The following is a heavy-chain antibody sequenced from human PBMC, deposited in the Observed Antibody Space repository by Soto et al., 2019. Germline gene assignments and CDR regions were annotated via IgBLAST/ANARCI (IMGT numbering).Heavy chain of an antibody. J-gene: IGHJ5*02. CDR3: AKDASSGRRTYNWFDP. Sequence: GGSLRLSCAASGFTFSSYAMSWVRQAPGKGLEWVSAISGSGGSTYYADSVKGRFTISRDNSKNTLYLQMNSLRAEDTAVYYCAKDASSGRRTYNWFDPWGQGTLVTVSS. V-gene: IGHV3-23*01. CDR2: ISGSGGST. CDR1: GFTFSSYA. D-gene: IGHD6-6*01.